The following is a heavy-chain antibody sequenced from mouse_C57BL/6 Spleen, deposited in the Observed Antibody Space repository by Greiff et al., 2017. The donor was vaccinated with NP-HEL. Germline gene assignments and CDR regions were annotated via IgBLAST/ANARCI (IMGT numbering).Heavy chain of an antibody. J-gene: IGHJ1*03. CDR1: GYSITSGYY. V-gene: IGHV3-6*01. D-gene: IGHD1-1*01. CDR2: ISYDGSN. Sequence: EVKLMESGPGLVKPSQSLSLTCSVTGYSITSGYYWNWIRQFPGNKLEWMGYISYDGSNNYNPSLKNRISITRDTSKNQFFLKLNSVTTEDTATYYCARFVTTVVDPYFDVWGTGTTVTVSS. CDR3: ARFVTTVVDPYFDV.